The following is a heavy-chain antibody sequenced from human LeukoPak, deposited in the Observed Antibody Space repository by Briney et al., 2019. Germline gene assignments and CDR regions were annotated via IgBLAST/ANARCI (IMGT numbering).Heavy chain of an antibody. CDR2: IYYSGST. D-gene: IGHD4-17*01. J-gene: IGHJ4*02. V-gene: IGHV4-59*01. CDR3: ARVTDYVLGYYFDY. Sequence: SETLSLTCTVSGGSISSYYWSWIRQPPGKGLEWIGYIYYSGSTNYNPSLKSRVTISVDTSKNQFSLKLSSVTAADTAVYYCARVTDYVLGYYFDYWGQRTLVTVSS. CDR1: GGSISSYY.